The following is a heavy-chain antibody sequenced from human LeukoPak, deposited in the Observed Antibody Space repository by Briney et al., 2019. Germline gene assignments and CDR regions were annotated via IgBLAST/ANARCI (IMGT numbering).Heavy chain of an antibody. CDR2: IRYDGSNK. CDR3: ARIGYCSSTSCDRDP. CDR1: GFTFSSYG. D-gene: IGHD2-2*01. V-gene: IGHV3-30*02. J-gene: IGHJ5*02. Sequence: GGSLRLSCAASGFTFSSYGMHWVRQAPGKGLEWVAFIRYDGSNKYYADSVKGRFTISRDNSKNTLYLQMNSLRAEDTAVYYCARIGYCSSTSCDRDPWGQGTLVTVSS.